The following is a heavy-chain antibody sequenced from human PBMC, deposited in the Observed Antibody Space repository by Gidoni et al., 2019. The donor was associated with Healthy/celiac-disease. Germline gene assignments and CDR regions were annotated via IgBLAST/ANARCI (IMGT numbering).Heavy chain of an antibody. CDR2: ISGSGGST. CDR3: AKDFVSIFGVVILLYYYYGMDV. V-gene: IGHV3-23*01. Sequence: EVQLLESGGGLVQPGGSLRIPCAASGFTFSSYAMSWVRQAQGQGVDWVSAISGSGGSTYYADSGKGRFTISRDNSKNTLYLQMNSLRAEDTAVYYCAKDFVSIFGVVILLYYYYGMDVWGQGTTVTVSS. J-gene: IGHJ6*02. D-gene: IGHD3-3*01. CDR1: GFTFSSYA.